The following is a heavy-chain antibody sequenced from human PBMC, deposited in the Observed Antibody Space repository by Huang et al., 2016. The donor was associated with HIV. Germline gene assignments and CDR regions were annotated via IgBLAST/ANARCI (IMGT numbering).Heavy chain of an antibody. Sequence: QVQLVQSGAEVKRPGASLKVSCKTSGFTFTNYGFSWVRQAPGQGLEWLGWVSANSGDINYAVKFEGRGSMTTDTTSGTAYMELRRLTSDDTATYYCVRESLYFGDFLFDHWGQGTPVTVSA. V-gene: IGHV1-18*04. J-gene: IGHJ4*02. D-gene: IGHD3-10*01. CDR3: VRESLYFGDFLFDH. CDR1: GFTFTNYG. CDR2: VSANSGDI.